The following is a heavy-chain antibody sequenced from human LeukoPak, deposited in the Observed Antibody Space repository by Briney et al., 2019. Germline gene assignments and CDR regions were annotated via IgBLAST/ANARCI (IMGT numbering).Heavy chain of an antibody. V-gene: IGHV3-7*01. CDR1: GFTFNTFW. CDR3: ARDGRGGHNDF. CDR2: IREDGGHT. D-gene: IGHD4-23*01. Sequence: PGGSLRLSCAASGFTFNTFWMSWVRQAPGKGLEWVANIREDGGHTNYVDSVKGRFTISRDNAKNSLFLQMDGLRVDDTAVYFCARDGRGGHNDFWGQGTLITVSS. J-gene: IGHJ4*02.